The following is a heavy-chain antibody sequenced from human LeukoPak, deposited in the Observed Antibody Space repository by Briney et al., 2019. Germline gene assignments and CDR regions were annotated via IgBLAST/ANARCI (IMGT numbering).Heavy chain of an antibody. CDR3: ARNHYYDSRGYAFDI. CDR2: IIPIFGTA. D-gene: IGHD3-22*01. V-gene: IGHV1-69*13. J-gene: IGHJ3*02. Sequence: ASVKVSCKASGYTFTGYYMHWVRQAPGQGLEWMGGIIPIFGTANYAQKFQGRVTITADESTTTAYMDLSSLRSEDTAVYYCARNHYYDSRGYAFDIWGQGTMVTVSS. CDR1: GYTFTGYY.